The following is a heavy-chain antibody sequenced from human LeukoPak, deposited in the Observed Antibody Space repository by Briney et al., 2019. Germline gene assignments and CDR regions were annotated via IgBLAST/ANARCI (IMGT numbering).Heavy chain of an antibody. Sequence: GGSLRLSCAASGFTFSSYAMHWVRQAPGKGLEWVAVISYDGGNKYYADSVKGRFTISRDNSKNTLYLQMNSLRAEDTAVYYCANLPNFGVVITLTPDYWGQGTLVTVSS. CDR3: ANLPNFGVVITLTPDY. CDR2: ISYDGGNK. CDR1: GFTFSSYA. D-gene: IGHD3-3*01. V-gene: IGHV3-30*04. J-gene: IGHJ4*02.